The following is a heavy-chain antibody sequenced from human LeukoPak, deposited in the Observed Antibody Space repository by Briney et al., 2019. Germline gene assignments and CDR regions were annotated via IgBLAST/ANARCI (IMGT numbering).Heavy chain of an antibody. CDR3: AKVGSSNYYYYYGMDV. D-gene: IGHD6-13*01. V-gene: IGHV3-23*01. CDR2: ISSSGGTT. J-gene: IGHJ6*02. CDR1: GFSFTDYA. Sequence: QPGGSLRLSCAASGFSFTDYAMNWVRQAPGKGLEWVSSISSSGGTTNYADSVKGRFTISRGNSKDTLWLQMNSLRAEDTAAYYCAKVGSSNYYYYYGMDVWGQGTTVTVSS.